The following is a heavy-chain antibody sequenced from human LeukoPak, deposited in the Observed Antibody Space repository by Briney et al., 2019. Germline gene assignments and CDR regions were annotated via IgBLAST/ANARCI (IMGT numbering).Heavy chain of an antibody. CDR3: ARDDRVVTALIALYYYYGMDV. Sequence: PGGSLRLSCAASGFTFSSYSMNWVRQAPGKGLEWVSSISSSSSYIYYADSVKGRFTISRDNAKNSLYLQMNSLRAEDTAVYYCARDDRVVTALIALYYYYGMDVWGQGTTVTVSS. CDR2: ISSSSSYI. J-gene: IGHJ6*02. D-gene: IGHD2-21*02. CDR1: GFTFSSYS. V-gene: IGHV3-21*01.